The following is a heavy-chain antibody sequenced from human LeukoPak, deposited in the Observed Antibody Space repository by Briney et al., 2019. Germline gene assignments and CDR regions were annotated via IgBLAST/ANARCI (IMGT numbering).Heavy chain of an antibody. CDR3: AKDVDTAMVTVGSYFDY. D-gene: IGHD5-18*01. CDR1: GFTFSNYW. J-gene: IGHJ4*02. V-gene: IGHV3-30*18. Sequence: GGSLRLSCAVSGFTFSNYWMSWVRQPPGKGLEWVAVISYDGSNKYYADSVKGRFTISRDNSKNTLYLQMNSLRAEDTAVYYCAKDVDTAMVTVGSYFDYWGQGTLVTVSS. CDR2: ISYDGSNK.